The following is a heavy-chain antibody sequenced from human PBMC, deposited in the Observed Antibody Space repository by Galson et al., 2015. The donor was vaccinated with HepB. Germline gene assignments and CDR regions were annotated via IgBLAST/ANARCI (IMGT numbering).Heavy chain of an antibody. V-gene: IGHV1-69*13. CDR2: IIPIFGTA. CDR1: GGTFSSYA. J-gene: IGHJ4*02. Sequence: SVKVSCKASGGTFSSYAISWVRQAPGQGLEWMGGIIPIFGTANYAQKFQGRVTITADESTSTAYMELSSLRSEDTAVYYCAAEGKQQLDYYFDYWGQGTLVTVSS. CDR3: AAEGKQQLDYYFDY. D-gene: IGHD6-13*01.